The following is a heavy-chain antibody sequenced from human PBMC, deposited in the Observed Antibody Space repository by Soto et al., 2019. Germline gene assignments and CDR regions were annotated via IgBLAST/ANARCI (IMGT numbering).Heavy chain of an antibody. V-gene: IGHV1-69*06. CDR2: IIPIFGTT. CDR1: GGTFGSDA. D-gene: IGHD3-22*01. CDR3: ARDRTDSGYYTNWLDP. J-gene: IGHJ5*02. Sequence: QVHLMQSGAEVKKPGSSVKVSCKASGGTFGSDAITWVRQAPGQGLEWVGRIIPIFGTTNYAQNLQGRVTISADKSTLTSYMELHSLTSDDTALYYCARDRTDSGYYTNWLDPWGQGNQVTVSS.